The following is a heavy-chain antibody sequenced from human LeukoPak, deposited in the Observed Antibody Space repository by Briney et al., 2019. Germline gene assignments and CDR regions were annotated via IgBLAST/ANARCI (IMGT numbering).Heavy chain of an antibody. Sequence: SETLSLTCTVSGGSISSSSYYWGWIRQPPGKGLEWIGSIYYSGSTYYNPSLKSRVTISVDTSKNQFSLKLSSVTAADTAVYYCARSRIRYSDFYYFYYGMDVWGQGTTVTVSS. J-gene: IGHJ6*02. CDR1: GGSISSSSYY. CDR2: IYYSGST. D-gene: IGHD3-9*01. CDR3: ARSRIRYSDFYYFYYGMDV. V-gene: IGHV4-39*01.